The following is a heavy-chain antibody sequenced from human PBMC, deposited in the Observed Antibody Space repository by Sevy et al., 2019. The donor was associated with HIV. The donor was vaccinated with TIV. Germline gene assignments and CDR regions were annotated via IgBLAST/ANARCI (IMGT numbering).Heavy chain of an antibody. Sequence: GGSLRLSCAASGFTFDDYAMHWVRHTPRKGLEWVSSVSWNSAYIKYADSVKGRFTISRDNAKKSLYLQMSSLRVEATALYYCVKGTMVALMDLYDCFHIWGRGTMVTVSS. CDR1: GFTFDDYA. CDR3: VKGTMVALMDLYDCFHI. J-gene: IGHJ3*02. D-gene: IGHD2-8*01. CDR2: VSWNSAYI. V-gene: IGHV3-9*01.